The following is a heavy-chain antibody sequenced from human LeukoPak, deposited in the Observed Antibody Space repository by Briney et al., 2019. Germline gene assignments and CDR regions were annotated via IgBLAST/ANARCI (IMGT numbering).Heavy chain of an antibody. J-gene: IGHJ3*02. D-gene: IGHD5-24*01. CDR1: GFTVSSNY. Sequence: GGSLRLFCAASGFTVSSNYMSWVRQASGKGLEWVSVIYSGGSTYYADSVKGRFTISRDNSKNTLYLQMNSLRAEDTAVYYCARDLRDGYTDAFDIWGQGTMVTVSS. CDR3: ARDLRDGYTDAFDI. V-gene: IGHV3-66*01. CDR2: IYSGGST.